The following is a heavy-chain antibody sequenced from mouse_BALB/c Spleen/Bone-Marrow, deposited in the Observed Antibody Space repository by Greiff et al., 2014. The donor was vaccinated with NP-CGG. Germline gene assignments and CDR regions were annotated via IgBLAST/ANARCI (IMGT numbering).Heavy chain of an antibody. CDR2: IDPYSGGS. CDR3: ARRVYYDYYAMDY. J-gene: IGHJ4*01. Sequence: EVQLQQSGPELVKPGASVKVSCKASGYTFTNYNMYWVKQSHGKSLEWIGYIDPYSGGSRYSQNFKGKATLTVDKSSSTAYMHLNSLTSEDSAVYYYARRVYYDYYAMDYWGQGTSVTVSS. V-gene: IGHV1S135*01. D-gene: IGHD1-1*01. CDR1: GYTFTNYN.